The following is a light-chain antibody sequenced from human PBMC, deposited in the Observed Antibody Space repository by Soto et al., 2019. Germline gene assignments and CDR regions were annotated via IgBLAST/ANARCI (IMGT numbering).Light chain of an antibody. V-gene: IGKV3-15*01. Sequence: EIVMTQSPATLSVSPGEGATLSCKASQNVYNNLAWYQQRPGQPPRLLIYDASTRATGISARFSGSGYGTEFTLTIISLLSEDFAVYFCQQCRNWPLTFGGGTKVDIK. CDR3: QQCRNWPLT. J-gene: IGKJ4*01. CDR1: QNVYNN. CDR2: DAS.